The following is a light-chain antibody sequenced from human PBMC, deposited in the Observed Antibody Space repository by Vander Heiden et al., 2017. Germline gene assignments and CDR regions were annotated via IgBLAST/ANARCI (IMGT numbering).Light chain of an antibody. V-gene: IGLV2-8*01. Sequence: SAPTQPPSASGSPGRSVTIPCTGTSSDVGGDNYVSWYPKHPGKAPKLMIYEVSKRPSVVPGRFSGSKSGNTASLTVSELQAEDEADYYGSSYAGSNNLVFGGGTKLTVL. CDR3: SSYAGSNNLV. J-gene: IGLJ2*01. CDR1: SSDVGGDNY. CDR2: EVS.